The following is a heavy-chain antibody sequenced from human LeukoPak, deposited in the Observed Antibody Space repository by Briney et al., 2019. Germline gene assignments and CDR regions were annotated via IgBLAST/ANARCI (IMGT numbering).Heavy chain of an antibody. Sequence: SETLSLTCTVSGGSIGSYYWNWIRQPAGKGLEWIGRIYPSGSTIYNPSLKSRVTMSEDTSKNQFSLKLSSVTAADTAVYYCARGIVGATFYFDYWGQGTLVTVSS. J-gene: IGHJ4*02. V-gene: IGHV4-4*07. CDR2: IYPSGST. CDR1: GGSIGSYY. CDR3: ARGIVGATFYFDY. D-gene: IGHD1-26*01.